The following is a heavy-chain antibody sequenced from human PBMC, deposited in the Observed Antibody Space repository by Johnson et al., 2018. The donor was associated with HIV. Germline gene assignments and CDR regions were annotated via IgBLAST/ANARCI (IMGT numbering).Heavy chain of an antibody. J-gene: IGHJ3*02. CDR1: GFTFRNYG. D-gene: IGHD3-22*01. Sequence: QVQLVESGGGVVQPGRSLRLSCVASGFTFRNYGMHWVRQAPGKGLEWVAVISYDGSVKYYADAVKGRFTISRDNSKNTLYLQMNSLRAEDTAVYYCARAGANYYYDSIGYGAFDIWGQGTMVTVSS. CDR3: ARAGANYYYDSIGYGAFDI. V-gene: IGHV3-30*03. CDR2: ISYDGSVK.